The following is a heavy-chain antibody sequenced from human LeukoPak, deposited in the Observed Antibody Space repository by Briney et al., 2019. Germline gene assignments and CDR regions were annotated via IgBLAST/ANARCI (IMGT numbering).Heavy chain of an antibody. CDR1: GGSIRSYY. Sequence: PSETLSLTCTVSGGSIRSYYWRWIRQPPGKGLKWIGYVYYSGSTHYDPSLKSQVTISVDTPKNQLSLHVASLTAADTAVYYCARFYGFGELFSYGMDVWGQGTTVTVSS. J-gene: IGHJ6*02. CDR3: ARFYGFGELFSYGMDV. CDR2: VYYSGST. D-gene: IGHD3-10*01. V-gene: IGHV4-59*01.